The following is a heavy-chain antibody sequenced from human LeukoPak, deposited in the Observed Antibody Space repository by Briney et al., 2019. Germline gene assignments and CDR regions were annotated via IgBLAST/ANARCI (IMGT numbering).Heavy chain of an antibody. J-gene: IGHJ5*02. Sequence: GGSLRLSCAASGFTFTNHWMSWVRKPPGKGLEWVANINQDGSEKFYVDYMKGQFNISRDNAKDSLYLQMNSLRAEDTAVYYCAEGTTAWGQGTLVTVSS. CDR2: INQDGSEK. CDR3: AEGTTA. CDR1: GFTFTNHW. D-gene: IGHD2/OR15-2a*01. V-gene: IGHV3-7*01.